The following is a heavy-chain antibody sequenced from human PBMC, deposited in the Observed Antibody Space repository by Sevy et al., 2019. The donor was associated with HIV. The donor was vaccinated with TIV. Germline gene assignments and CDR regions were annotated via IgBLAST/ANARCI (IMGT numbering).Heavy chain of an antibody. CDR2: ISGSGGLT. V-gene: IGHV3-23*01. J-gene: IGHJ5*02. CDR1: GLTSGAFA. Sequence: GGSLRLSCKVTGLTSGAFAMSWVHQTPGKGLEWISSISGSGGLTHYADSVKGRFTISRDKSKGTVDLEMNSLRGDDTAVYYCAKPNWNFRADWFDTWGQGTLVTVSS. D-gene: IGHD1-7*01. CDR3: AKPNWNFRADWFDT.